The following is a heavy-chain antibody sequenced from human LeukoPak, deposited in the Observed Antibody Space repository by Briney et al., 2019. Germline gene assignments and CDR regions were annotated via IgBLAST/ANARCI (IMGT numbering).Heavy chain of an antibody. J-gene: IGHJ4*02. Sequence: GGSLRLSCVASGFTFSNSALSWVRQAPGKGLEWVSGISGSGNNTYYTDTVKGRFTISRDNSKNTLYLQMNSLRAGDTAVYFCAKFGRPAAGTLWGQGTLATVSS. D-gene: IGHD2-2*01. CDR1: GFTFSNSA. V-gene: IGHV3-23*01. CDR2: ISGSGNNT. CDR3: AKFGRPAAGTL.